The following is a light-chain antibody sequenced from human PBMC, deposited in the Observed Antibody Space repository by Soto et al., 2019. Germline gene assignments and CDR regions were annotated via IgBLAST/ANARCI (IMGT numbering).Light chain of an antibody. CDR3: QQYNSYAWT. CDR1: QTISNW. Sequence: DIQMTQSPSTLSASVGDRVTISCRASQTISNWLAWYQQKPGKAPKLLIYDASSLESGVPSRFSGSGSGTEFTLTISSLQPDDVATYYCQQYNSYAWTFGQGTKVDIK. CDR2: DAS. J-gene: IGKJ1*01. V-gene: IGKV1-5*01.